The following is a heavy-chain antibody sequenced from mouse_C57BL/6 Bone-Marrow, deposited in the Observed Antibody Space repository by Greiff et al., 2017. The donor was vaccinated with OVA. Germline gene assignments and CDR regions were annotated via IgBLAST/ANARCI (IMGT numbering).Heavy chain of an antibody. D-gene: IGHD1-1*01. CDR3: AFYYGSSRYWYFGV. J-gene: IGHJ1*03. V-gene: IGHV1-85*01. CDR1: GYTFTSYD. Sequence: VQLQESGPELVKPGASVKLSCKASGYTFTSYDINWVKQRPGQGLEWIGWIYPRDGSTKYNEKFKGKATLTVDTSSSTAYMELHSLTSEDSAVYFCAFYYGSSRYWYFGVWGTGATGTVSS. CDR2: IYPRDGST.